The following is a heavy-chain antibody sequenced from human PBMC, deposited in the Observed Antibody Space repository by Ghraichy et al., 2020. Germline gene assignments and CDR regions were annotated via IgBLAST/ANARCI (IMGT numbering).Heavy chain of an antibody. CDR1: GFTFGGDW. J-gene: IGHJ5*02. D-gene: IGHD3/OR15-3a*01. CDR2: IKEDGSEK. Sequence: LSLTCAASGFTFGGDWMGWVRQAPGKGLEWVANIKEDGSEKYSGDSVKGRFTISRDNAKKSLYLQMNSLRVEDTAVYYCARDKDWANWFDPWGQGTRVTVSS. CDR3: ARDKDWANWFDP. V-gene: IGHV3-7*01.